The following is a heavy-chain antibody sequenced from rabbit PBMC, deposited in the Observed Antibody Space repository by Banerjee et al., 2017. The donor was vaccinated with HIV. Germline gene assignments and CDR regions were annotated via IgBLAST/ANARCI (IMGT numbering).Heavy chain of an antibody. Sequence: EESGGDLVKPEGSLTLTCTASGFSFSSSYWICWVRQAPGKGLEWIACIYAGSSGSTYYASWAKGRFTISKTSTTVTLQMTSLTAADTATYFCARGVWISGDAGAYFNLWGPGTLVTVS. J-gene: IGHJ4*01. D-gene: IGHD4-2*01. V-gene: IGHV1S45*01. CDR2: IYAGSSGST. CDR1: GFSFSSSYW. CDR3: ARGVWISGDAGAYFNL.